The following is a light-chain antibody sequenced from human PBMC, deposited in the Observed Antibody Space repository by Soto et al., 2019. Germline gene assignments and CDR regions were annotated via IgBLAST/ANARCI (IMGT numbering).Light chain of an antibody. V-gene: IGKV1-8*01. Sequence: ASQLTQSPSSLSASVGDRVTITCRASQGISSYLAWYQQKPGKAPKLLIYAASTLQSGVPSRFSGSGPGTDFTLTISCLQSEDFATYYCQQYYSYPLTFGGGTKVDIK. CDR1: QGISSY. CDR2: AAS. CDR3: QQYYSYPLT. J-gene: IGKJ4*01.